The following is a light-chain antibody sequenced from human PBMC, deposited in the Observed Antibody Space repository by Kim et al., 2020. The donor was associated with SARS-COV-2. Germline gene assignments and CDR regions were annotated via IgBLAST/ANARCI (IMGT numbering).Light chain of an antibody. J-gene: IGKJ1*01. CDR3: QQYDDWPPWT. Sequence: SLGERATLSCRASQSVSDNLAWYQHRPGQAPRLLIYGASTRATGIPARFSGSGSGTEFTLTISSLQSEDSAVYYCQQYDDWPPWTFGQGTKVDIK. CDR2: GAS. CDR1: QSVSDN. V-gene: IGKV3-15*01.